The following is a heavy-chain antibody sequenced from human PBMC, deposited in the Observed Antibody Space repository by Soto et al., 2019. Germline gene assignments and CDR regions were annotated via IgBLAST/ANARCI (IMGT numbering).Heavy chain of an antibody. CDR1: GGSISSGGYY. CDR3: ARDRRYCGGDCYSAYFDY. CDR2: IYYSGST. D-gene: IGHD2-21*02. V-gene: IGHV4-31*03. Sequence: NPSETLSLTCTVSGGSISSGGYYWSWIRQHPGKGLEWIGYIYYSGSTYYNPSLKSRVTISVDTSKNQFSLKLSSVTAADTAVYYCARDRRYCGGDCYSAYFDYWGQGTLVTVSS. J-gene: IGHJ4*02.